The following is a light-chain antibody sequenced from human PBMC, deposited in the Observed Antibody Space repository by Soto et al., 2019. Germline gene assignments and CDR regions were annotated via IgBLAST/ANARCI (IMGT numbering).Light chain of an antibody. Sequence: QSALTQPASVSGFPGQSINISCTGSRSDIGVHSFVSWYQQHPTMVPKLIIYNVYRQPSGVSGRFSASKAGNTASLTISGLQADDEANYYCSAYTSAATLFGGGTKLTVL. CDR3: SAYTSAATL. J-gene: IGLJ2*01. CDR1: RSDIGVHSF. CDR2: NVY. V-gene: IGLV2-14*03.